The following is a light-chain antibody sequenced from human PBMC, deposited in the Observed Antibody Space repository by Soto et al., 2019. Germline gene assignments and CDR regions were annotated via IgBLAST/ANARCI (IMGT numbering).Light chain of an antibody. CDR2: EGS. V-gene: IGLV2-23*01. J-gene: IGLJ3*02. CDR3: CSYAGSSTWV. Sequence: QSVLTQPASVSGSPGQSITISCTGTSSDVGSYNLVSWYQQNPGKAPKVMIYEGSQRPSGVSDRFSASKSCNTASLTISGLQAEDEADYYCCSYAGSSTWVFGGGTKLTVL. CDR1: SSDVGSYNL.